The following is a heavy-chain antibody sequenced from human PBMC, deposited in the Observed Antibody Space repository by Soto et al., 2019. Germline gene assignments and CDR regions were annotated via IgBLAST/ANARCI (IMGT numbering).Heavy chain of an antibody. CDR2: ISYDGSKK. CDR3: ERDGAGCGKYV. Sequence: QVQLVESGGGVVQPGRSLRLSCAASGFTFSSYAMHWVRQAPGKGLERVAVISYDGSKKYYADSVKGRFTISRDNSKNARYLGMNSLRAEDTAVYYCERDGAGCGKYVGCQGTTVTVSS. V-gene: IGHV3-30-3*01. D-gene: IGHD2-15*01. CDR1: GFTFSSYA. J-gene: IGHJ6*02.